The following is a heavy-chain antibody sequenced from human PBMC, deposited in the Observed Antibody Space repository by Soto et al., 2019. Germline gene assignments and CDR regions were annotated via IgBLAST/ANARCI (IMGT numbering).Heavy chain of an antibody. CDR1: GYTFTGYY. V-gene: IGHV1-2*02. Sequence: ASVKVSCKASGYTFTGYYMHWVRQAPGQGLEWMGWINPNSGGTNYAQKFQGRVTMTRDTSISTAYMELSRLRSDDTAVYYCARVADYYYSSGYYYWGQGTLGTAS. CDR3: ARVADYYYSSGYYY. D-gene: IGHD3-22*01. J-gene: IGHJ4*02. CDR2: INPNSGGT.